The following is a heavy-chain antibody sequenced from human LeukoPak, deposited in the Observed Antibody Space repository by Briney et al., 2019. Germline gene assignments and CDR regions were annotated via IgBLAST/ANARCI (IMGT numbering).Heavy chain of an antibody. CDR3: ARSDYGGNSGDY. Sequence: SVKVSCKASGYTFTSYGISWVRQAPGQGLEWMGGIIPIFGTANYAQKFQGRVTITADESTSTAYMELSSLRSEDTAVYYCARSDYGGNSGDYWGQGTLVTVSS. J-gene: IGHJ4*02. CDR1: GYTFTSYG. V-gene: IGHV1-69*13. D-gene: IGHD4-23*01. CDR2: IIPIFGTA.